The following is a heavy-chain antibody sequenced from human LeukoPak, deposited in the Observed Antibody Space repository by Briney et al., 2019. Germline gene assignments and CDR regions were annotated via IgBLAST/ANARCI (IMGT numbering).Heavy chain of an antibody. CDR1: GGSISSYY. CDR2: IYYSGST. D-gene: IGHD2-15*01. J-gene: IGHJ4*02. CDR3: ARGGYCSGGSCYSFTPPGRY. Sequence: SETLSLTCTVSGGSISSYYWSWIRQPPGKGLEWIGYIYYSGSTNYNPSLKSRVTISVDTSKNQFSLKLSSVTAADTAVYYCARGGYCSGGSCYSFTPPGRYWGQGTLVTVSS. V-gene: IGHV4-59*01.